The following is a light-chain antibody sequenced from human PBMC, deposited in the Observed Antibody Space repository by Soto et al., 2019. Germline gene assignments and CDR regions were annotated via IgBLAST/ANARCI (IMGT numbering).Light chain of an antibody. Sequence: EIVMTQSPATLSVSPGERATLSCRASQSVSSNLAWYQQKPGQAHRLLIYCASTRATGIPARFSGSGSGTEFTLTISRLQSEDFAVYYCQQYNNWPLTFGGGTKVEIK. CDR2: CAS. J-gene: IGKJ4*01. CDR3: QQYNNWPLT. CDR1: QSVSSN. V-gene: IGKV3-15*01.